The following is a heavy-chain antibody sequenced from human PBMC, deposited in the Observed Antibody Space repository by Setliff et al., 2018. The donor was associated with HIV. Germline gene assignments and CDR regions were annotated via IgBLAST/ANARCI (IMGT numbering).Heavy chain of an antibody. D-gene: IGHD3-22*01. CDR1: GYPFNTYD. CDR3: ARDDSSGYYPSWAFDI. V-gene: IGHV1-18*04. J-gene: IGHJ3*02. Sequence: VASVKVSCKASGYPFNTYDITWVRQAPGQGLEWMGWISVNKGHTNYAQKFQDRVTMTTDTSTSTAYMELTGLRSDDTAAYYCARDDSSGYYPSWAFDIWGQGTMVTVSS. CDR2: ISVNKGHT.